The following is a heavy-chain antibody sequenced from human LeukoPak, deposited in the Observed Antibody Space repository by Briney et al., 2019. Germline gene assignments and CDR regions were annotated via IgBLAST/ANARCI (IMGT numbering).Heavy chain of an antibody. J-gene: IGHJ3*02. CDR2: IYYSGSA. V-gene: IGHV4-61*10. Sequence: SETLSLTCTVSGGSISSGSYYWSWIRQPAGKGLEWIGYIYYSGSAYYNPSLKSRVTISVDTSKNQFSLKLSSVTAADTAVYYCARAPGYCSGGSCYSDAFDIWGQGTMVTVSS. CDR1: GGSISSGSYY. D-gene: IGHD2-15*01. CDR3: ARAPGYCSGGSCYSDAFDI.